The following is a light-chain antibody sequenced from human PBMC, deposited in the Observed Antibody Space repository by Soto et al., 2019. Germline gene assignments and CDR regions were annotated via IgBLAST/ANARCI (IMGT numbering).Light chain of an antibody. CDR1: QSISSY. J-gene: IGKJ1*01. V-gene: IGKV1-39*01. Sequence: TQSPSSLSASVGERVTXXCRASQSISSYLNLYQQKPGKAPKLLIYAASSLQSGVPSRFSGSGSGTDFTLTISSLQPEDFATYYCQQSYSTPRTFGQGAKVDIK. CDR2: AAS. CDR3: QQSYSTPRT.